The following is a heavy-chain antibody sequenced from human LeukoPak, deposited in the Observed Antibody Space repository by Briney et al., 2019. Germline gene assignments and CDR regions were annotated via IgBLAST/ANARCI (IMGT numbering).Heavy chain of an antibody. CDR2: INWNGGST. J-gene: IGHJ4*02. V-gene: IGHV3-20*04. CDR3: ARLFSYDSSGYPNN. Sequence: GGSLRLSCAASGFTFDDYGMSWVRHAPGKGLEWVSGINWNGGSTGYADSVKGRFTISRDNAKSSLYLQMNSLRAEDTALYYCARLFSYDSSGYPNNWGQGTLVTVSS. D-gene: IGHD3-22*01. CDR1: GFTFDDYG.